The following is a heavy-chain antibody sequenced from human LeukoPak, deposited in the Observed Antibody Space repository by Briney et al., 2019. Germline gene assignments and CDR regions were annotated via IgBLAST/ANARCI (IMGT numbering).Heavy chain of an antibody. CDR2: ISSSSSYI. J-gene: IGHJ6*03. D-gene: IGHD1-14*01. V-gene: IGHV3-21*01. CDR1: GFSFSSYW. CDR3: ASSPDYYYYMDV. Sequence: PGGSLRLSCAASGFSFSSYWMNWVRQAPGKGLEWVSSISSSSSYIYSADSVKGRFTISRDNAKNSLYLQMNSLRAEDTAVYYCASSPDYYYYMDVWGKGTTVTISS.